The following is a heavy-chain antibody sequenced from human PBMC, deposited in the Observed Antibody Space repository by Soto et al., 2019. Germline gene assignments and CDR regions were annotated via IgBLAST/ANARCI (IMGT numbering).Heavy chain of an antibody. CDR1: GFSFGNYW. J-gene: IGHJ4*02. V-gene: IGHV3-7*03. Sequence: GGSLRLSCAVSGFSFGNYWMSWVRQAPGKGLEWLASIKEDGRERYYLDSVKGRFTISRDNAKDSLSLQMNSLRGEDTAFYYCARDVGPVTIFGEALSAYFDVWGQGPLVTVAS. CDR2: IKEDGRER. D-gene: IGHD3-3*01. CDR3: ARDVGPVTIFGEALSAYFDV.